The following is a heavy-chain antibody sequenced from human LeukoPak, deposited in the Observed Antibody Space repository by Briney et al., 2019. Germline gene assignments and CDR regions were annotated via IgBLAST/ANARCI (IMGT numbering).Heavy chain of an antibody. D-gene: IGHD3-22*01. Sequence: SETLSLTCAVYGGSFSGYYWSWIRQPPGKGLEWIGEINHSGSTNYNPSLKSRVTISVDTSKNQFSLKLSSVTAADTAVYYCARYYYDSSGRNWFDPWGQGTLVTVSS. J-gene: IGHJ5*02. CDR1: GGSFSGYY. CDR2: INHSGST. V-gene: IGHV4-34*01. CDR3: ARYYYDSSGRNWFDP.